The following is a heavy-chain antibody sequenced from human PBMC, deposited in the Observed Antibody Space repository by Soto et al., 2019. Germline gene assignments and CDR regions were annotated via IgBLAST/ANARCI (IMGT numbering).Heavy chain of an antibody. D-gene: IGHD6-19*01. V-gene: IGHV1-69*13. CDR3: AERHSSGSSYYYYYGMDV. J-gene: IGHJ6*02. CDR2: IIPIFGTA. CDR1: GGTFSSYA. Sequence: GASVKVSCKASGGTFSSYAISWVRQAPGQGLEWMGGIIPIFGTANYAQKFQGRVTITADESTSTAYMELSSLRSEDTAVYYCAERHSSGSSYYYYYGMDVWGQGTTVTVSS.